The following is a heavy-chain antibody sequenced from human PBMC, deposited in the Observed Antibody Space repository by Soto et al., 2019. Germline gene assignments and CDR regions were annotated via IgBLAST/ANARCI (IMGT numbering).Heavy chain of an antibody. CDR2: ISYDGSNK. CDR3: AKDQVYEIFAGYPCDDCFYN. CDR1: AFTFSSYG. Sequence: GGSLKLSCAASAFTFSSYGMHWVRQAPGKGLEWVAVISYDGSNKYYADSVKGRFTISRDNSKNSLYLQMNSLRAEDTAVYYCAKDQVYEIFAGYPCDDCFYNWGQETLITVSS. J-gene: IGHJ4*02. V-gene: IGHV3-30*18. D-gene: IGHD3-9*01.